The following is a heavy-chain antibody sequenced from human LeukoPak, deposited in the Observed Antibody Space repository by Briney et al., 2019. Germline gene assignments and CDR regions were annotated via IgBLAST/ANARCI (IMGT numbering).Heavy chain of an antibody. Sequence: GGSLRLSCAASGFTFSSYAMSWVRQAPGKGLEWVSAISGGGGSTYYADSVKGRFTISRDNSKNTLYLQMNSLRAEDTALYYCARRDYYDSSGYDYWGQGTLVTVSS. V-gene: IGHV3-23*01. CDR2: ISGGGGST. CDR1: GFTFSSYA. CDR3: ARRDYYDSSGYDY. D-gene: IGHD3-22*01. J-gene: IGHJ4*02.